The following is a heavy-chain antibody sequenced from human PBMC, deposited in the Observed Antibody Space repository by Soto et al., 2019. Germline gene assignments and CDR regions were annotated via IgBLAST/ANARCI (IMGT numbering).Heavy chain of an antibody. D-gene: IGHD3-10*01. V-gene: IGHV3-30-3*01. CDR1: GFTFSSYA. CDR3: ASGLLWCGEPMSWFDP. J-gene: IGHJ5*02. CDR2: ISYDGSNK. Sequence: PGGSLRLSCAASGFTFSSYAMHWVRQAPGKGLEWVAVISYDGSNKYYADSVKGRFTISRDNSKNTLYLQMNSLRAEDTAVYYCASGLLWCGEPMSWFDPWGQGTLVTVSS.